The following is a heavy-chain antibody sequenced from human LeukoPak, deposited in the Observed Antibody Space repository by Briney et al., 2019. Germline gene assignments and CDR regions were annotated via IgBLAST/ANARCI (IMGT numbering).Heavy chain of an antibody. J-gene: IGHJ5*02. V-gene: IGHV4-4*07. CDR2: IYTSGST. CDR3: ARDLAYRGGDCPFNWFDP. Sequence: SETLSLTCTASGGSISSYYWSWIRQPAGKGLEWIGRIYTSGSTNYNPSLKSRVTISVDKSKNQFSLKLSSVTAADTAVYYCARDLAYRGGDCPFNWFDPWGQGTLVTVSS. D-gene: IGHD2-21*02. CDR1: GGSISSYY.